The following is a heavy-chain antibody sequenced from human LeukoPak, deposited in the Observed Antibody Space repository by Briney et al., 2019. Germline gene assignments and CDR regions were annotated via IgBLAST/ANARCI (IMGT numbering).Heavy chain of an antibody. CDR3: ARDLGYSSGYYYVGAFDI. CDR2: ISSSSSTI. CDR1: GFTFSSYS. D-gene: IGHD3-22*01. Sequence: GGSLRLSCAASGFTFSSYSMNWVRQAPGKGLEWVSYISSSSSTIYYADSVKGRFTISRDNAKNSLYLQMNSLRAEDTAVYYCARDLGYSSGYYYVGAFDIWGQGTMVTVSS. J-gene: IGHJ3*02. V-gene: IGHV3-48*01.